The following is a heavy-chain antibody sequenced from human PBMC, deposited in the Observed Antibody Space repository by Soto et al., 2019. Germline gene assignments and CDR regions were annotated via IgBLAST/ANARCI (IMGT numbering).Heavy chain of an antibody. CDR1: GYTFTGYY. CDR2: INPNTGGA. Sequence: QVHLVQSGAEVKKGGASVKVSCKASGYTFTGYYIHWVRQAPGQGLEWMGWINPNTGGANIAQKFQGWVTMTRDTSISTTYMELSRLRSNDTAVYYYDGSASYGFESWGQGTMVTVAS. CDR3: DGSASYGFES. D-gene: IGHD6-19*01. J-gene: IGHJ3*01. V-gene: IGHV1-2*04.